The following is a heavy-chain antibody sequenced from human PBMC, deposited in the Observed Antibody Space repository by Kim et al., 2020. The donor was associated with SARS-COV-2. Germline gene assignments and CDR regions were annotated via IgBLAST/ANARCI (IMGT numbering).Heavy chain of an antibody. Sequence: SETLSLTCTVSGDSIKTSDFYWSWIRQSAGKRLEWIGRFFKDGTINYNPSLKSRATISADTSRNRFSLSLTSVTAADTAVYYCARDRGPIPYWFNRWGQGTSPTLSS. CDR2: FFKDGTI. J-gene: IGHJ6*02. D-gene: IGHD2-8*02. CDR1: GDSIKTSDFY. CDR3: ARDRGPIPYWFNR. V-gene: IGHV4-61*02.